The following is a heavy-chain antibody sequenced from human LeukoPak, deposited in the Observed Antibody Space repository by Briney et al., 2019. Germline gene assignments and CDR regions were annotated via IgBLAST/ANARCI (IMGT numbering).Heavy chain of an antibody. Sequence: PGGSLRLSCAASGFTFSSYAMSWVRQAPGKGLEWVSAISGSGGSTYYADSVKGRFTISRDNAKNSLYLQMNSLRDEDTAVYYCARGGQYYEIGVFDYWGQGILVIVSS. CDR1: GFTFSSYA. J-gene: IGHJ4*02. D-gene: IGHD3-9*01. V-gene: IGHV3-23*01. CDR2: ISGSGGST. CDR3: ARGGQYYEIGVFDY.